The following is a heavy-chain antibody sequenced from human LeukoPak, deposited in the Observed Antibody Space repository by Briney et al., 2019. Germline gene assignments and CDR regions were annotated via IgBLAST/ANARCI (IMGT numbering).Heavy chain of an antibody. D-gene: IGHD2-15*01. V-gene: IGHV3-43*02. CDR3: AKVVLPVSKYNYYGLDV. CDR1: GFTVDDYA. Sequence: GGSLTLSCAASGFTVDDYAMHWARHAPGKGLECVSLIGGDGGNTYYAGSLKGRFTISRDNSKNSLYLQMNSLRTEDTALYYCAKVVLPVSKYNYYGLDVWGQGTSVTVS. J-gene: IGHJ6*02. CDR2: IGGDGGNT.